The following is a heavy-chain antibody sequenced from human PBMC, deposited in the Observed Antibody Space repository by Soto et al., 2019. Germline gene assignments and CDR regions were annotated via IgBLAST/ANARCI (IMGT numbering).Heavy chain of an antibody. CDR1: GFTFSSYG. V-gene: IGHV3-30*18. CDR2: ISYDGSNK. Sequence: GGSLRLSCAASGFTFSSYGMHWVRQAPGKGLEWVAVISYDGSNKYYADSVKGRFTISRDNSKNTLYLQMNSLRAEDTAVYYCAKGGDLERYCSSTSCSTIPLYYYYYYGMDVWGQGTTVTVSS. J-gene: IGHJ6*02. CDR3: AKGGDLERYCSSTSCSTIPLYYYYYYGMDV. D-gene: IGHD2-2*01.